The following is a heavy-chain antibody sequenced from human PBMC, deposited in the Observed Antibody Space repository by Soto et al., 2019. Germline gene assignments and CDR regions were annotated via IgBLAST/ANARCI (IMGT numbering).Heavy chain of an antibody. CDR3: VKFRGRAYPYYYRDV. D-gene: IGHD3-10*01. J-gene: IGHJ6*03. V-gene: IGHV3-23*01. CDR2: YGGSGGSR. CDR1: GFTFSTYG. Sequence: DVQLLESGGGLVQWGGSLRLSCVTSGFTFSTYGMTWVRQAPGKGLEWVSYGGSGGSRYYAESVKGRFTISRDNSKNSRPLEMNSLRAEDTATYSCVKFRGRAYPYYYRDVWGKGTTVTVSS.